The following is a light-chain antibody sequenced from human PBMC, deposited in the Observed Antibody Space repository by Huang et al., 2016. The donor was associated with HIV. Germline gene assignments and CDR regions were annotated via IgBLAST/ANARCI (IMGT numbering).Light chain of an antibody. Sequence: DIQMTQSPSSLSASIGDKVTITCQATPDIARFLNWYQQKPGQAPKLLIYDASTLQTGVPSRFSGSGSGTDFSFTISSLQPEDIATYYCQQYDGLPPWTFGQGTKVEIQ. J-gene: IGKJ1*01. CDR2: DAS. V-gene: IGKV1-33*01. CDR1: PDIARF. CDR3: QQYDGLPPWT.